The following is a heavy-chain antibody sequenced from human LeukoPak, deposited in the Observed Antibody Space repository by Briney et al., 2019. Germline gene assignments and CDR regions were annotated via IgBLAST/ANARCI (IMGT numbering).Heavy chain of an antibody. V-gene: IGHV3-21*01. CDR1: GFTFSAFS. CDR2: ISSSSSDI. Sequence: GGSLRLSCAASGFTFSAFSMNWVRQAPGKGLEWVSAISSSSSDIYYTDSVKGRFTISRVNANNFLYLQVSSLRAEDTAVYYCATGYTSGTRIDYWGQGTLVSVSS. CDR3: ATGYTSGTRIDY. D-gene: IGHD6-19*01. J-gene: IGHJ4*02.